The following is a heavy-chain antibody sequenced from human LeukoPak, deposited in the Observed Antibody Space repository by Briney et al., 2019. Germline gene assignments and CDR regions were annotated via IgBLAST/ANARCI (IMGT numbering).Heavy chain of an antibody. D-gene: IGHD1-26*01. CDR3: AKEIVGVTGYYYGMDV. Sequence: GGSLRLSCAASGFNFNKYGMHWVRQIAGKGLEWVALISFDGRSIYYTDDVKGRFTISRDNSRSTLYLQMDSLRAEDTAVYYCAKEIVGVTGYYYGMDVWGQGTTVTVSS. V-gene: IGHV3-30*18. CDR1: GFNFNKYG. CDR2: ISFDGRSI. J-gene: IGHJ6*02.